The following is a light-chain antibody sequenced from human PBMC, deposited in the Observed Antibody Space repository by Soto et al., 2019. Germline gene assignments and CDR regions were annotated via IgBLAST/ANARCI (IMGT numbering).Light chain of an antibody. V-gene: IGKV1-5*03. CDR3: QQSYSTPFT. Sequence: DIQMTQSPSTLSASIGDRVTISCRASQNIGRWLAWYQQKPGKAPKLLISKASSLESGVPSRFSGSGSGTDFTLTSSSLQPEDFATYHCQQSYSTPFTFGGGTKVDIK. CDR1: QNIGRW. J-gene: IGKJ4*01. CDR2: KAS.